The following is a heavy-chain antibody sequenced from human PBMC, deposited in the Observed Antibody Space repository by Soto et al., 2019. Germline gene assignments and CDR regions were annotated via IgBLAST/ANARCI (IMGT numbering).Heavy chain of an antibody. J-gene: IGHJ5*02. Sequence: QVQLVESGGGVVQPGRSLRLSCAASGFTFSSYGMHWVRQAPGKGLEWVAVISYDGSNKYYADSVKGRFTISRDNSKNTRYLQMSGRRAEDTAVYYCAKERSSGWDWAINWFDPWGQGTLVTVSS. CDR3: AKERSSGWDWAINWFDP. V-gene: IGHV3-30*18. D-gene: IGHD6-19*01. CDR2: ISYDGSNK. CDR1: GFTFSSYG.